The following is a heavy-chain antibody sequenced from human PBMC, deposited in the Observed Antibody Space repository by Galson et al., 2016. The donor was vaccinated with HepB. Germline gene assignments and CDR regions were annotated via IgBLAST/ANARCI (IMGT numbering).Heavy chain of an antibody. J-gene: IGHJ6*04. V-gene: IGHV3-21*01. CDR3: ARDIYGPTYFYYYGLDV. CDR1: GFTFSSYS. CDR2: IDSSGSYI. Sequence: SLRLSCAASGFTFSSYSMNWVCQAPGKGLEWVSPIDSSGSYIYYADSVKGRFTISRDNAKNSLYLQMNSLRVEDTAVYYCARDIYGPTYFYYYGLDVWGEGTTVTVSA. D-gene: IGHD2/OR15-2a*01.